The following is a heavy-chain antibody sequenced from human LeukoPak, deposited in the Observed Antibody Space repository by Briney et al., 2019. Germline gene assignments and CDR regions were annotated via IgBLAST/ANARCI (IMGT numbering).Heavy chain of an antibody. J-gene: IGHJ5*02. D-gene: IGHD3-3*01. V-gene: IGHV3-21*01. Sequence: GGSLRLSCAASGFTFSSYEMNWVRQAPGKGLEWVSSISSSSSYIYYADSVKGRFTISRDNAKNSLYLQMNSLRAEDTAVYYCARDHYDFWSAHENWFDPWGQGTLVTVSS. CDR2: ISSSSSYI. CDR3: ARDHYDFWSAHENWFDP. CDR1: GFTFSSYE.